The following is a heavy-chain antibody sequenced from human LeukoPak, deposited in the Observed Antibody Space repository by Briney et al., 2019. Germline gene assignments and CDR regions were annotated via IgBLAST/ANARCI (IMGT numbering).Heavy chain of an antibody. CDR1: GGSISSYY. J-gene: IGHJ4*02. Sequence: SETLSLTCTVSGGSISSYYWSWIRQPPGKGPEWIGYIYYSGSTNYNPSLKSRVTISVDASKNQFSLKLSSVTAADTAVYYCARGQGPYDYVWGSYRPEFDYWGQGTLVTVSS. CDR3: ARGQGPYDYVWGSYRPEFDY. D-gene: IGHD3-16*02. CDR2: IYYSGST. V-gene: IGHV4-59*01.